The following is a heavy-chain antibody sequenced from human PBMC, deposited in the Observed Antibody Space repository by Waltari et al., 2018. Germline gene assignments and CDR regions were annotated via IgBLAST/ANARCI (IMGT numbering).Heavy chain of an antibody. J-gene: IGHJ4*02. Sequence: QVQLQESGPGLVKPSETLSLTCTVSGGSISSYYWSWIRQHPGKGLEWIGYIYYSGSTNYNPSLKSRVTISVDTSKNQFSLKLSSVTAADTAVYYCARRMPPYDSSGYYYFDYWGQGTLVTVSS. D-gene: IGHD3-22*01. V-gene: IGHV4-59*08. CDR3: ARRMPPYDSSGYYYFDY. CDR2: IYYSGST. CDR1: GGSISSYY.